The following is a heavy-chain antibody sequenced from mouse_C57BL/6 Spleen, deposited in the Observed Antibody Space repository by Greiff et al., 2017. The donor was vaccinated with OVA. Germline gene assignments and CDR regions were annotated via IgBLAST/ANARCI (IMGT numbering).Heavy chain of an antibody. CDR3: ARSKLGRVYFDY. D-gene: IGHD4-1*01. Sequence: QVQLQQSGAELVRPGTSVKVSCKASGYAFTNYLIEWVKQRPGQGLEWIGVINPGSGGTNYNEKFKGKATLTADKSSSTAYMQLSSLTSEDSAVYFCARSKLGRVYFDYWGQGTTLTVSS. J-gene: IGHJ2*01. V-gene: IGHV1-54*01. CDR1: GYAFTNYL. CDR2: INPGSGGT.